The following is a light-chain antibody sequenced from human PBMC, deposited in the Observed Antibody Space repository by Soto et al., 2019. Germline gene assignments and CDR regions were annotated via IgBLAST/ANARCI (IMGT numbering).Light chain of an antibody. CDR2: EVS. J-gene: IGLJ1*01. Sequence: QSALTQPASVSGSPGQSITISCTGTSSDVGGYNYVSWYQQHPGKAPKLMIYEVSNRPSGASNRFSGSKSGNTASLTISGLQAEDEARYYCSSYTSSSTLLYVFGTGTKVTVL. CDR3: SSYTSSSTLLYV. CDR1: SSDVGGYNY. V-gene: IGLV2-14*01.